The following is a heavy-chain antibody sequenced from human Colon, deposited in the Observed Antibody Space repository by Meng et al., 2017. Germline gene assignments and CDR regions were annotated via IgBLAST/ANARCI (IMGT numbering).Heavy chain of an antibody. CDR3: ARDNDGSSHYSVFDY. V-gene: IGHV3-33*01. CDR1: GFTFSYDG. Sequence: VHVAGSEGGVVQPGRSLRLPCSTSGFTFSYDGMHWFRQAPGKGLEWVAVMWFDGIKKYYAASVKGRFTVSRDNSKNTVYLQMNSLRVEDTAVYYCARDNDGSSHYSVFDYWGQGTLVTVSS. J-gene: IGHJ4*02. D-gene: IGHD3-22*01. CDR2: MWFDGIKK.